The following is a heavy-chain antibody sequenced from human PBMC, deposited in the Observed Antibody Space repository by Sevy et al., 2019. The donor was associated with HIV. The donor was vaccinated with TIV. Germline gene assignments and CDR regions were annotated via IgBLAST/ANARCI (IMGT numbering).Heavy chain of an antibody. CDR2: ISGSGGST. Sequence: GGSLRLSCAASGFTFSSYAMSWVRQAPGKGLEWVSAISGSGGSTYYADSVKGRFTISRDNSKNTQYLQMNSLRAEDTAVYYCAKLSYRYGDWRPNYMDVWGKGTTVTVSS. V-gene: IGHV3-23*01. D-gene: IGHD4-17*01. CDR3: AKLSYRYGDWRPNYMDV. J-gene: IGHJ6*03. CDR1: GFTFSSYA.